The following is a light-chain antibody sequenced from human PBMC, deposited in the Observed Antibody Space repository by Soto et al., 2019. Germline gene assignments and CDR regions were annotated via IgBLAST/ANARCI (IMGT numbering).Light chain of an antibody. Sequence: DIQMTQSPSSLSASVGDRVTITCRASQGISSFVAWYQQKPGKVPRLLISGASTLQSGVPSRFSGSGSGTDVTLTSTSRQPGDVATYYCQKYSSVITFGQGTRLDIK. J-gene: IGKJ5*01. CDR1: QGISSF. CDR2: GAS. V-gene: IGKV1-27*01. CDR3: QKYSSVIT.